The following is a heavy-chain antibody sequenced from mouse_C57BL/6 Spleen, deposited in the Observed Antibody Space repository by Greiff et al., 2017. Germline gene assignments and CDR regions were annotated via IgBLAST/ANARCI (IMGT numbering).Heavy chain of an antibody. J-gene: IGHJ2*01. CDR2: IDPSDSYT. CDR1: GYTFTSYW. CDR3: ARGIYDGYFDY. V-gene: IGHV1-50*01. Sequence: QVQLKQPGAELVKPGASVKLSCKASGYTFTSYWMQWVKQRPGQGLEWIGEIDPSDSYTNYNQKFKGKATLTVDTSSSTAYMQLSSLTSEDSAVYYCARGIYDGYFDYWGQGTTLTVSS. D-gene: IGHD2-3*01.